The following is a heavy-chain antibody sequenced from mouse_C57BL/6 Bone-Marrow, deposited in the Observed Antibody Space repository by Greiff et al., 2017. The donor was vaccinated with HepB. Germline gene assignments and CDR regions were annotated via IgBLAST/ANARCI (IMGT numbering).Heavy chain of an antibody. CDR1: GYTFTSYW. Sequence: VQLQQPGAELVMPGASVKLSCKASGYTFTSYWMHWVKQRPGQGLEWIGEIDPSDSYTNYNQKFKGKTTLTVDKSSSTAYMQLSSLTSEDSAVYYCARWDYDRIMGYGEQGTAVTVTA. V-gene: IGHV1-69*01. D-gene: IGHD2-4*01. CDR2: IDPSDSYT. J-gene: IGHJ4*01. CDR3: ARWDYDRIMGY.